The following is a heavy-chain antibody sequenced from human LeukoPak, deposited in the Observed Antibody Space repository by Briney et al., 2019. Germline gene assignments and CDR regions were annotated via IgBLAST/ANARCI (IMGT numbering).Heavy chain of an antibody. Sequence: GGSLRLSCVASGFIFSDYWMSWVRQAPGKGPEWVANIKVDGSEKYYADSVKGRFTISRDNAKNSLYLQMNSLRVEDTAVYYCARDRGGSKRAYDYWGQGTLVTVSS. D-gene: IGHD2-2*01. CDR2: IKVDGSEK. V-gene: IGHV3-7*01. J-gene: IGHJ4*02. CDR3: ARDRGGSKRAYDY. CDR1: GFIFSDYW.